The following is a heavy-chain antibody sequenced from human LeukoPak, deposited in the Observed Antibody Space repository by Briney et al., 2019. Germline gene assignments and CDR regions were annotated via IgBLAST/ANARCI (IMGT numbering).Heavy chain of an antibody. V-gene: IGHV3-9*01. CDR1: GLNFDAFA. Sequence: GKSMTLACPLSGLNFDAFAMQWVRQLPGKCLEWVSGICWDSGRIGYADSVKGRFIISRDNAKKSLNLQMNSLRPEDTALYYCAKGGHSNSFNWFDAWGQGALVTVSS. CDR2: ICWDSGRI. J-gene: IGHJ5*02. D-gene: IGHD6-13*01. CDR3: AKGGHSNSFNWFDA.